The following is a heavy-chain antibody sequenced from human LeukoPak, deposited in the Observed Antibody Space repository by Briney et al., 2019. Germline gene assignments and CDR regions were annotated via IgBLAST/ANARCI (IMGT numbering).Heavy chain of an antibody. J-gene: IGHJ4*02. CDR2: ISYDGSNK. CDR1: GFTFSAHS. CDR3: ARDPRVDNIVVVPAAIDY. D-gene: IGHD2-2*02. Sequence: GGSLRLSCAASGFTFSAHSMDWVRQTPGKGLEWVAVISYDGSNKYYADSVKGRFTISRDNSKNTLYLQMNSLRAEDTAVYYCARDPRVDNIVVVPAAIDYWGQGTLVTVSS. V-gene: IGHV3-30*03.